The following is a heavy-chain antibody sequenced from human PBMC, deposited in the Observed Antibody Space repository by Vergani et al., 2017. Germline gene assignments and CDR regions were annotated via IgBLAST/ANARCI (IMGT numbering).Heavy chain of an antibody. CDR1: GGSISSHY. V-gene: IGHV4-59*11. J-gene: IGHJ6*02. D-gene: IGHD1-14*01. CDR2: IYYSGST. Sequence: QVQLQESGPGLVKPSETLSLTCTVSGGSISSHYWSWIRQPPGKGLEWIGYIYYSGSTNYNPSLKSRVTISVDTSKNQFSLKLSSVTAADTDVYYCASLRGTNYYYYGMDVWGQGTTVTVSS. CDR3: ASLRGTNYYYYGMDV.